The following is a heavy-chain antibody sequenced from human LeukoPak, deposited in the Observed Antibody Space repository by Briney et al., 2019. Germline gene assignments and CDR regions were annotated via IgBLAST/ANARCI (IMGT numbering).Heavy chain of an antibody. CDR1: GYTFTGYY. D-gene: IGHD5-18*01. V-gene: IGHV1-2*02. J-gene: IGHJ4*02. Sequence: ASVKVSFKASGYTFTGYYMHWVRQAPGQGLEWMGWINPNSGGTNYAQKFQGRVTITADKSTSTAYMELSSLRSEDTAVYYCARDTDTGDYWGQGTLVTVSS. CDR2: INPNSGGT. CDR3: ARDTDTGDY.